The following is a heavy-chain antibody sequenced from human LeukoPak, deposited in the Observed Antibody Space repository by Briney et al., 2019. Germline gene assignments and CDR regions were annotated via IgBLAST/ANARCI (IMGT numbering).Heavy chain of an antibody. CDR1: GVSISNYY. V-gene: IGHV4-59*08. J-gene: IGHJ4*02. CDR2: IYYSGNT. D-gene: IGHD2/OR15-2a*01. CDR3: ARAPVLWRTYYFDY. Sequence: PSETLSLTCTVSGVSISNYYWSWLRQPPGKGLEWVGSIYYSGNTYYNASLKSRVTISVDTSKNQFSLKLSSVTAAHTAVYYCARAPVLWRTYYFDYWGQGTLVTVSS.